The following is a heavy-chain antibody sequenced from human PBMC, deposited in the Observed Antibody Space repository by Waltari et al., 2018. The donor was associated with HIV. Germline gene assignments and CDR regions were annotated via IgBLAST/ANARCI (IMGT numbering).Heavy chain of an antibody. D-gene: IGHD3-3*01. Sequence: QVQLVQSGAEVRKTGASVKVSCKASGYTFTGSFLHWVRQAPGQGLEWMGWINPNSGGTNYAQKFQDRVTMTRETSISTAYMELSRLRSDDTAVYYCARDFKGAVTIFGVVHNWFDPWGQGTLVTVSS. CDR2: INPNSGGT. CDR1: GYTFTGSF. V-gene: IGHV1-2*02. J-gene: IGHJ5*02. CDR3: ARDFKGAVTIFGVVHNWFDP.